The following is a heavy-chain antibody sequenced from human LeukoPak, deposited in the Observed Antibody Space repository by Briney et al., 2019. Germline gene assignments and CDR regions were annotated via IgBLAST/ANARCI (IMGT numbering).Heavy chain of an antibody. Sequence: ASVKVSCKASGYTFTSYYMHWVRRAPGQGLEWMGIINPSGGSTSYAQKFQGRVTMTRDTSTSTVYMELSSLRSEDTAVYYCARGLNQDYYGSGSLSYWGQGTLVTVSS. D-gene: IGHD3-10*01. J-gene: IGHJ4*02. CDR2: INPSGGST. CDR1: GYTFTSYY. V-gene: IGHV1-46*01. CDR3: ARGLNQDYYGSGSLSY.